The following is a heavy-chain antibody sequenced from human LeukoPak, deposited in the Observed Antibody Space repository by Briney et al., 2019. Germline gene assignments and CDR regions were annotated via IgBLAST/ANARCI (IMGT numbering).Heavy chain of an antibody. D-gene: IGHD2-21*02. CDR3: AREGDCGGDCYLNWFDP. Sequence: PSETLSHTCTVSGGSISSGSYYWSWIRQPAGKGLEWIGRIYTSGSTNYNPSLKSRVTISVDTSKNQFSLKLSSVTAADTAVYYCAREGDCGGDCYLNWFDPWGQGTLVTVSS. J-gene: IGHJ5*02. V-gene: IGHV4-61*02. CDR2: IYTSGST. CDR1: GGSISSGSYY.